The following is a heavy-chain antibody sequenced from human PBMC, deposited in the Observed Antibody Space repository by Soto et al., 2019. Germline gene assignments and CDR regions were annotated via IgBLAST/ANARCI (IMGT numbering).Heavy chain of an antibody. J-gene: IGHJ4*02. Sequence: RASVKVSCKASGYSFSSFYLHWIRQAPGQGLEWMGLINPGGGDTSYAQRFEGRVTMTRDTSTSTVYMELGSLRSDDTAVYYCARDLEPPVGPNRYFDFWGQGTLVTVSS. CDR3: ARDLEPPVGPNRYFDF. CDR2: INPGGGDT. V-gene: IGHV1-46*01. D-gene: IGHD1-26*01. CDR1: GYSFSSFY.